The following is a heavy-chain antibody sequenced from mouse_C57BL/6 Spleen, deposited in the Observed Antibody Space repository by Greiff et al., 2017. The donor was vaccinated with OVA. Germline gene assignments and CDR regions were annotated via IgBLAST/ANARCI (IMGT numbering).Heavy chain of an antibody. CDR2: FYPGSGSI. J-gene: IGHJ1*03. Sequence: VQLQQSGAELVKPGASVKLSCKASGYTFTEYTIHWVKQRSGQGLEWIGWFYPGSGSIKYNENFKDKATLTADKSSSTVYMELSRLTSEDSAVYFCARQEPIADYNGSSYWYFDVWGTGTTVTVSS. CDR3: ARQEPIADYNGSSYWYFDV. CDR1: GYTFTEYT. D-gene: IGHD1-1*01. V-gene: IGHV1-62-2*01.